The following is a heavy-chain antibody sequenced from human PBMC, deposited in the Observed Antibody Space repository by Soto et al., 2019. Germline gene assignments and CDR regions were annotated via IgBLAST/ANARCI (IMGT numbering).Heavy chain of an antibody. J-gene: IGHJ4*02. Sequence: PSVKDSCKASGGPFSSYAISWVRQAPGQGLEWMGGIIPIFGTANYAQNFQGRVTITADESTSTAYMELSSLRSEDTAVYYCARDRRAAPFYLDYWGQGTLVTVYS. CDR3: ARDRRAAPFYLDY. D-gene: IGHD6-13*01. V-gene: IGHV1-69*13. CDR1: GGPFSSYA. CDR2: IIPIFGTA.